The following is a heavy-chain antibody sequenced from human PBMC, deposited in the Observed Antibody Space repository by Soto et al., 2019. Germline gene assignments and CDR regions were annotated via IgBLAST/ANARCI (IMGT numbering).Heavy chain of an antibody. D-gene: IGHD3-22*01. J-gene: IGHJ4*02. CDR3: AKSRYSDSSGDFYDY. V-gene: IGHV3-23*01. Sequence: GGSLRLSCVASGFAFSTHAMSWVRQAPGKGLEWVSGIGGSGRTTYYADSVKGRFTISRDNSNNTLFLQMNSLRAEDTAVYYCAKSRYSDSSGDFYDYWGQGTLVTVSS. CDR1: GFAFSTHA. CDR2: IGGSGRTT.